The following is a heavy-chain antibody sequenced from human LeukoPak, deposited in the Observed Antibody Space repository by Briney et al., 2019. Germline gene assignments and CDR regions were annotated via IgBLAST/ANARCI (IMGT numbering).Heavy chain of an antibody. V-gene: IGHV3-7*01. CDR1: GFTFRSYW. Sequence: GGSLRLSCAASGFTFRSYWMSWVRQAPGKGLEWVANINQGGSVKYYVDSVKGRFTISRDDAKNSLYVQMNSLRDEDTDVYYCARVGYSGWNLEYWGQGTLVTASS. CDR3: ARVGYSGWNLEY. J-gene: IGHJ4*02. D-gene: IGHD5-12*01. CDR2: INQGGSVK.